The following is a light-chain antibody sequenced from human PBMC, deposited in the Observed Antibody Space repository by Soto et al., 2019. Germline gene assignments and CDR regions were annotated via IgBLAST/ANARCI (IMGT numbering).Light chain of an antibody. CDR3: QQYDNLLLFT. V-gene: IGKV1-33*01. CDR1: QDISNY. J-gene: IGKJ3*01. Sequence: DIQMTQSPSSLSASVGDRVTITCQASQDISNYLNWYQQKPGKAPKLLIYDASNLETGVPSRFSGSGSETDFTFNISSLQPEDIATYYCQQYDNLLLFTFGPGTKVDIK. CDR2: DAS.